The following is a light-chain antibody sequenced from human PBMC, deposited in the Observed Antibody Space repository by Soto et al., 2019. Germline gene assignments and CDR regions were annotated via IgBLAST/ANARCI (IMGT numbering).Light chain of an antibody. Sequence: DIQLTQSPSTLPASVGYRFTITCRASQSISSWLAWYQQKPGKAPKLLIYDASSLESGVPSRFSGSGSGTEFTLTISSLQPEDFATYYCLQHNTYPWTFGQGTKVDIK. CDR1: QSISSW. J-gene: IGKJ1*01. V-gene: IGKV1-5*01. CDR2: DAS. CDR3: LQHNTYPWT.